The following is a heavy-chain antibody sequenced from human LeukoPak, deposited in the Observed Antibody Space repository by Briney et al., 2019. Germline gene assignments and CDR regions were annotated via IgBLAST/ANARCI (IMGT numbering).Heavy chain of an antibody. V-gene: IGHV3-48*03. CDR1: GFTFSSYE. CDR2: ISSMCSTI. D-gene: IGHD2-2*01. CDR3: AGLTDIVVVPAAMRGAFDI. Sequence: GGSLRLSCAASGFTFSSYEMNWVRQAPGKGLEWVSYISSMCSTIYYADSVKGRFTISRDNAKNSLYLQMNSLRAEDTAVYYCAGLTDIVVVPAAMRGAFDIWGQGTMVTVSS. J-gene: IGHJ3*02.